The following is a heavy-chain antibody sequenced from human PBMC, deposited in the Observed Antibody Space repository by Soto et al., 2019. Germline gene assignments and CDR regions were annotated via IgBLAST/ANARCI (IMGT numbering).Heavy chain of an antibody. CDR1: GGSISSYY. Sequence: PSETLSLTCTVSGGSISSYYWSWIRQPPGKGLEWIGYIYYSGSTNYNPSLKSRVTISVDTSKNQFSLKLSSVTAADTAVYYCARQILYYDILTGYYNGGEYYFEYWCPGPRVTVFS. V-gene: IGHV4-59*01. CDR2: IYYSGST. J-gene: IGHJ4*02. D-gene: IGHD3-9*01. CDR3: ARQILYYDILTGYYNGGEYYFEY.